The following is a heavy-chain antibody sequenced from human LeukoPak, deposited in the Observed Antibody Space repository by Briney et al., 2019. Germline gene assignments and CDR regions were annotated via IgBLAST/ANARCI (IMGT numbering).Heavy chain of an antibody. CDR2: VSDTGRA. V-gene: IGHV4-4*07. CDR3: ARGKEMTRTSGYSFDF. J-gene: IGHJ4*02. Sequence: SETLSLTCTVSIGSLNTYFWTWVRQPAGKGLEWIGRVSDTGRAYYNPSPESRVTISLDTSKNQFSLKVTSVTAADTAVYYCARGKEMTRTSGYSFDFWGQGTLVSVSS. D-gene: IGHD2-21*01. CDR1: IGSLNTYF.